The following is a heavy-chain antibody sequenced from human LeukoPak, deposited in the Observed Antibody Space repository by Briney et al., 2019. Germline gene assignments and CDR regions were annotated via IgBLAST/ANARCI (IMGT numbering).Heavy chain of an antibody. Sequence: ASVKVSCKASGYTFTSYAMHWVRQAPGQRLEWMGWINAGNGNTKYSQKSQGRVTITRDTSASTAYMEVSSLGSEDTAVYYCARSAIRPQGWFDPWGQGTLVTVSS. CDR3: ARSAIRPQGWFDP. D-gene: IGHD6-6*01. CDR2: INAGNGNT. CDR1: GYTFTSYA. V-gene: IGHV1-3*01. J-gene: IGHJ5*02.